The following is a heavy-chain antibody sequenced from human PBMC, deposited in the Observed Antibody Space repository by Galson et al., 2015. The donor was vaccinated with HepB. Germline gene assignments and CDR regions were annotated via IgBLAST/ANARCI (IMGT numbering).Heavy chain of an antibody. V-gene: IGHV3-53*01. CDR2: LYSGGAT. D-gene: IGHD2-15*01. Sequence: SLRLSCAASGFTVSNTYMNWVRQAPGKGLEWVSVLYSGGATYYADSVKGRFTISRAKSKNTLYLHVNNLRAEDTAVYHCASPFCTGGSCYPLWYWGQGTLVTVSS. CDR1: GFTVSNTY. J-gene: IGHJ4*02. CDR3: ASPFCTGGSCYPLWY.